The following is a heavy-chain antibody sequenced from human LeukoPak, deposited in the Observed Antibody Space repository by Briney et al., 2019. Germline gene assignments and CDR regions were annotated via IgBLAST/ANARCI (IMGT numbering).Heavy chain of an antibody. D-gene: IGHD1-26*01. CDR1: GFTFDDYA. CDR2: ISWNSGSI. Sequence: GRSLRLSCAASGFTFDDYAMHWVRQAPGKGLEWVSGISWNSGSIGYADSVKGRFTISRDNAKKSLYLQLNSLRVEDTAVYYCARWGLGPSFDYWGQGTRVTVSS. J-gene: IGHJ4*02. V-gene: IGHV3-9*01. CDR3: ARWGLGPSFDY.